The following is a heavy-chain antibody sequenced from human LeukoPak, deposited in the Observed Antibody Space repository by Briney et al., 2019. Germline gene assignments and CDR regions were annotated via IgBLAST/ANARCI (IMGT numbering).Heavy chain of an antibody. CDR3: ATPANYDFWSGYYTGYYYGMDV. V-gene: IGHV1-46*01. CDR2: INPTGDTT. Sequence: ASVKVSCKASGYTFTSYYMHLVRQAPGQGLEWMGIINPTGDTTSYAQKFQGRVTMARDSSTSTVYLELSSLRSEDTAVYYCATPANYDFWSGYYTGYYYGMDVWGQGTTVTVSS. D-gene: IGHD3-3*01. J-gene: IGHJ6*02. CDR1: GYTFTSYY.